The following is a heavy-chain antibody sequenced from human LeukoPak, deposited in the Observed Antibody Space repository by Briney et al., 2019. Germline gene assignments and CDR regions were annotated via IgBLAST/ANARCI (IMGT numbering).Heavy chain of an antibody. Sequence: VASVRVSCKASGLTFISLTVSWVRQAPGQGLEWLGWVSAYAGDTQYAQTLQGRVSMTTNTSTSTAYRELKSLGSDATAIYYCAACIVAAGYACDVWGQGAIITVSS. CDR2: VSAYAGDT. V-gene: IGHV1-18*01. CDR1: GLTFISLT. CDR3: AACIVAAGYACDV. D-gene: IGHD6-13*01. J-gene: IGHJ3*01.